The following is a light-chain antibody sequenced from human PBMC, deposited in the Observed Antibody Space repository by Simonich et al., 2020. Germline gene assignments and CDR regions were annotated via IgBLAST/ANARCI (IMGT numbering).Light chain of an antibody. V-gene: IGLV2-14*01. J-gene: IGLJ3*02. CDR2: DVS. CDR1: RSDVGGYNY. CDR3: SSYTSSSTWV. Sequence: QSALTQPPSASGSPGQSVTISCPGTRSDVGGYNYVSWYQQHPGKAPKLMIYDVSKRPSGVSNRFSGSKSGNTASLTNSGLQAEDEADYYCSSYTSSSTWVFGGGTKLTVL.